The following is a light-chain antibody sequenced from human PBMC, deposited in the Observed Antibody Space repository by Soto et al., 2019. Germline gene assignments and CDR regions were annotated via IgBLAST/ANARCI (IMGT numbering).Light chain of an antibody. J-gene: IGKJ1*01. Sequence: DVVMTQSPLSLPVTLGQPASISCRSSQSLVHGDGNTYLAWFQQRPGQSPRRLIYKVSNRDSRVPDRFSGSGSDTDFTLKISRVEAEDVGIYYCMQGTHRPQTFVQGTKVDTK. V-gene: IGKV2-30*02. CDR3: MQGTHRPQT. CDR2: KVS. CDR1: QSLVHGDGNTY.